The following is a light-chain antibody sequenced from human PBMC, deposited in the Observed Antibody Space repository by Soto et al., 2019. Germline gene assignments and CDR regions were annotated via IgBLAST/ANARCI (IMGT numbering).Light chain of an antibody. V-gene: IGKV2-28*01. Sequence: DIVMPQSPLSLPVTPGEPASISCRSSQSLLDSNGNSRFDWYLQKPGQSPQLLIYLGSNRASGVPYRVSGSGSGTDFTLKNSRVEAEDVGVYYCMQALQTPLTFGQGTRLEIK. CDR1: QSLLDSNGNSR. CDR3: MQALQTPLT. CDR2: LGS. J-gene: IGKJ5*01.